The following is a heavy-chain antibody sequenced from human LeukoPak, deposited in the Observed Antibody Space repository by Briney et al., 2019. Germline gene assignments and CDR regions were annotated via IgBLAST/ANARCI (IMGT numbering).Heavy chain of an antibody. D-gene: IGHD6-13*01. CDR3: ARGRPAADKLYYFDY. J-gene: IGHJ4*02. V-gene: IGHV5-51*01. CDR2: IFPGDSET. CDR1: RNTFTNYW. Sequence: GESLKISCKGSRNTFTNYWIGWVRQLPGKGLEWMGIIFPGDSETRYSPSFQGQVTMSVDKSTSTAYLQWASLKASDTAIYYCARGRPAADKLYYFDYWGQGTLVTVSS.